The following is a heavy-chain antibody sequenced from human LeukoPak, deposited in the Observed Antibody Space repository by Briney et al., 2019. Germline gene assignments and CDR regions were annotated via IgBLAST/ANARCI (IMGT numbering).Heavy chain of an antibody. D-gene: IGHD2-21*02. CDR1: GFTFSSYS. CDR3: ARESRVTAIPYYYYYGMDV. J-gene: IGHJ6*02. CDR2: IYSGGST. Sequence: GGSLRLSCAASGFTFSSYSMSWVRQAPGKGLEWVSVIYSGGSTYYADSVKGRFTISRDNSKNTLYLQMNSLRAEDTAVYYCARESRVTAIPYYYYYGMDVWGQGTTVTVSS. V-gene: IGHV3-53*01.